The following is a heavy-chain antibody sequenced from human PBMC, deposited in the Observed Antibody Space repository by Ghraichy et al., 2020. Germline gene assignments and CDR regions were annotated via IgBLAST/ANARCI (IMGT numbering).Heavy chain of an antibody. Sequence: LSLTCAASGFTFSSYSMNWVRQAPGKGLEWVSYISRSSSTIYYADSVKGRFTISRDNAKNSLYLQMNSLRDEDTAVYYCARDNYYGSGSYYNRYYYYMDVWGKGTTVTVSS. CDR2: ISRSSSTI. CDR1: GFTFSSYS. CDR3: ARDNYYGSGSYYNRYYYYMDV. J-gene: IGHJ6*03. V-gene: IGHV3-48*02. D-gene: IGHD3-10*01.